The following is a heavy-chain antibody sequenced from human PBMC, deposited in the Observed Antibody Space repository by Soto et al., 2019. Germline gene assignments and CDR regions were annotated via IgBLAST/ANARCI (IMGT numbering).Heavy chain of an antibody. D-gene: IGHD2-15*01. V-gene: IGHV4-30-4*01. J-gene: IGHJ5*01. CDR1: GDSISTVDYF. CDR3: ARGRYCLTGRCFPNWFDS. Sequence: TLSLTCSVSGDSISTVDYFWAWIREPPGQALEYIGYIYKSTTTYYNPSFESRVAISLDTSKSQFSLNVTSVTAADTAVYFCARGRYCLTGRCFPNWFDSWGQGTLVTVSS. CDR2: IYKSTTT.